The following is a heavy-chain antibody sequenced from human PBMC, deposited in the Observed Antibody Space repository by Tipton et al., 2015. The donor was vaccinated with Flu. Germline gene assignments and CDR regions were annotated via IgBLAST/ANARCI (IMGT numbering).Heavy chain of an antibody. CDR3: ARDPSVAEAGTRGSVSFDY. D-gene: IGHD6-13*01. CDR1: GYSINSGYY. CDR2: IYRSGST. Sequence: LRLSCTVSGYSINSGYYWGWVRRPPGKGLEWIGTIYRSGSTYYNPSLKSRLTISVDTSQNQFSLRLTSVTAADTAVYYCARDPSVAEAGTRGSVSFDYWSRGTLVTVSS. J-gene: IGHJ4*01. V-gene: IGHV4-38-2*02.